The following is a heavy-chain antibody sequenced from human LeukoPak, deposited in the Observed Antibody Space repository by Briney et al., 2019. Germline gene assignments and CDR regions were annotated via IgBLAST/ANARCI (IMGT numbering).Heavy chain of an antibody. CDR2: INAGNGNT. CDR1: GYTFTSYA. Sequence: GASVKVSCKASGYTFTSYAMHWVRQAPGQRLEWMGRINAGNGNTKYSQKFQGRVTITRDTSASTAYMELSSLRSEDTAVYYCARSGDPTRYCSGGSCYGDYYYGMDVWGQGTTVTVSS. CDR3: ARSGDPTRYCSGGSCYGDYYYGMDV. J-gene: IGHJ6*02. V-gene: IGHV1-3*01. D-gene: IGHD2-15*01.